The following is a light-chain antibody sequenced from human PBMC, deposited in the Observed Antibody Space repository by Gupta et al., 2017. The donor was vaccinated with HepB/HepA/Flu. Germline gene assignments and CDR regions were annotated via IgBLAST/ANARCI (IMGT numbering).Light chain of an antibody. Sequence: EIVLTQSPATLSLSPGERATLSCRASQSLISYLAWYQQKPGQAPRLLIYDASNRATGVPARFSGSGSGTDFTLKISRLEPEDVAVYYCQQRRKSPITFGQGTQVEIK. V-gene: IGKV3-11*01. J-gene: IGKJ4*01. CDR3: QQRRKSPIT. CDR1: QSLISY. CDR2: DAS.